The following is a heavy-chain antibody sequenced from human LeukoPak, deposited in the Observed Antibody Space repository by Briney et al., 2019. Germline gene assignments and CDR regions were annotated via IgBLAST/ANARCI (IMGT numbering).Heavy chain of an antibody. Sequence: GGSLRLSCAASGFTFSSSWMNWVRQAPGKGLEWVAVTSYDGSNKYYADSVKGRFTISRDNSKNTLYLQMNSLRAEDTAVYYCARGEAYCSSTSCYIGYWGQGTLVTVSS. CDR1: GFTFSSSW. D-gene: IGHD2-2*02. CDR2: TSYDGSNK. J-gene: IGHJ4*02. CDR3: ARGEAYCSSTSCYIGY. V-gene: IGHV3-30-3*01.